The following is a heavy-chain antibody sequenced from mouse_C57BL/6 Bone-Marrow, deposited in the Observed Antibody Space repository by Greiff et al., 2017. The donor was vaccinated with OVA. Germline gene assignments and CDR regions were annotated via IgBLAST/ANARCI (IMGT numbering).Heavy chain of an antibody. D-gene: IGHD2-4*01. CDR2: IRNKANNHAT. Sequence: EVQLQESGGGLVQPGGSMKLSCAASGFTFSDAWMDWVRQSPEKGLEWVAEIRNKANNHATYYAESVKGRFTISRYDSKSSVYLQMNSLRAEDTGIYYCTRYDYDVGYFDYWGQGTTLTVSS. CDR1: GFTFSDAW. V-gene: IGHV6-6*01. CDR3: TRYDYDVGYFDY. J-gene: IGHJ2*01.